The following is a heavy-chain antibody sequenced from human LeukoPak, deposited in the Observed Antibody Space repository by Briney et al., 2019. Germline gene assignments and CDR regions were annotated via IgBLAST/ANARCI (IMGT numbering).Heavy chain of an antibody. J-gene: IGHJ4*02. CDR2: ISYDGSNK. CDR3: AKGTIAPAGIDY. Sequence: GGSLRLSCAASGFTFSSYGMHWVRQAPGKGLEWVAVISYDGSNKYYADSVKGRFTISRDNSKNTLYLQMNSLRAEDTAVYYCAKGTIAPAGIDYWGQGTLVTVSS. CDR1: GFTFSSYG. V-gene: IGHV3-30*18. D-gene: IGHD6-13*01.